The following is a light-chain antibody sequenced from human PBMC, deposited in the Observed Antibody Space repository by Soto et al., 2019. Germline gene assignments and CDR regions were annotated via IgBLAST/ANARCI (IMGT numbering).Light chain of an antibody. CDR1: SSNIGSNT. CDR3: AAWDDSLNGWV. Sequence: QLVLTQPPSASGTPGQRVTISCSGSSSNIGSNTVNWYQQLPGTAPKLPIYSNNQRPSGVPDRFSGSKSGTSASLAISGLQSEDEADYYCAAWDDSLNGWVFGGGTKLTVL. V-gene: IGLV1-44*01. J-gene: IGLJ3*02. CDR2: SNN.